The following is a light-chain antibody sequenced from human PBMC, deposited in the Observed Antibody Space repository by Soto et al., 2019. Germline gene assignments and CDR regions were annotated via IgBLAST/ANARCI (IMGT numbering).Light chain of an antibody. Sequence: QAVVTQEPSLTVSPGGTVTLTCGSSTGAVTSGHFPYWFQQKPGQAPRTLICDTSTKHSWTPARFSGSLLGGKAALTLSGAQPWDEADYFFSLSFNGAVIFGGGTKLTVL. V-gene: IGLV7-46*01. CDR2: DTS. J-gene: IGLJ2*01. CDR3: SLSFNGAVI. CDR1: TGAVTSGHF.